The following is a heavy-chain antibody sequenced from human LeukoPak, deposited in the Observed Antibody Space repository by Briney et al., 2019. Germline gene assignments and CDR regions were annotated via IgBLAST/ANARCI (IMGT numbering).Heavy chain of an antibody. CDR1: GFTFDDYA. V-gene: IGHV3-9*01. J-gene: IGHJ6*02. Sequence: GGSLRLSCAASGFTFDDYAMHWVRQAPGKGLEWVSGISWNSGSIGYADSVKGRFTISRDNAKNSLYLQMNSLRAEDTALYYCAKDTSTGLRFLEWPTLRREGVDVWGQGTTVTVSS. D-gene: IGHD3-3*01. CDR3: AKDTSTGLRFLEWPTLRREGVDV. CDR2: ISWNSGSI.